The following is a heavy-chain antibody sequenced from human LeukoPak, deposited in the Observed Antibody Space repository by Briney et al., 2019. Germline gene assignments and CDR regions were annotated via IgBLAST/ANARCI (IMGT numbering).Heavy chain of an antibody. CDR2: IDWDDDK. V-gene: IGHV2-70*04. CDR1: GFSLSTSGMR. Sequence: ESGPTLVNPTQTLTLTCTFSGFSLSTSGMRVSWIRQPPGKALEWLARIDWDDDKFCSTSLNTRLTISKDTSKNQVVLTMTNMDPVDTATYYCARMGDDYGDAFDIWGQGTMVTVSS. D-gene: IGHD4-17*01. J-gene: IGHJ3*02. CDR3: ARMGDDYGDAFDI.